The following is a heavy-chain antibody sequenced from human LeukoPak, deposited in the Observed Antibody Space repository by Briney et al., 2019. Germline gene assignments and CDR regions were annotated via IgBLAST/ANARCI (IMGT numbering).Heavy chain of an antibody. CDR3: ARGQLGESFTY. CDR2: IYSGGST. V-gene: IGHV3-53*01. J-gene: IGHJ4*02. D-gene: IGHD3-16*01. Sequence: GGSLRLSCAASGFTVSSNYMSWVRQAPGKGLEWVSVIYSGGSTYYADSVKGRFTISRDNSKNTLYLQMNSLRAEDTAVYYCARGQLGESFTYWGQGTLVTVSS. CDR1: GFTVSSNY.